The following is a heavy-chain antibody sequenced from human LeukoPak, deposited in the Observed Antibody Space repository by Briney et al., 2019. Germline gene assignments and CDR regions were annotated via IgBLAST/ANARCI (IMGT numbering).Heavy chain of an antibody. CDR1: GGSISSYY. CDR2: IYYSGST. Sequence: SETLSLTCTVSGGSISSYYWSWIRQPPGKGLEWIGYIYYSGSTYYNPSLKSRVTISVDTSKNQFSLKLSSVTAADTAVYYCAREDYDILTGRLDAFDIWGQGTMVTVSS. CDR3: AREDYDILTGRLDAFDI. J-gene: IGHJ3*02. D-gene: IGHD3-9*01. V-gene: IGHV4-59*12.